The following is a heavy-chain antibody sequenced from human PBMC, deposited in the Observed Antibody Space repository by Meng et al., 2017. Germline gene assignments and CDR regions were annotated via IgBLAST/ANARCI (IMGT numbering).Heavy chain of an antibody. Sequence: GGPLRLPCAASGFTFSDYYMSWNRQAPGKGLEWVSYISSSGSTIYYADSVKGRFTITRDNAKSSLYLQMNSLRAEDTAMYYCASRGVDTAMVPLESHDAFDIWGQGTMVTVSS. CDR2: ISSSGSTI. D-gene: IGHD5-18*01. CDR1: GFTFSDYY. V-gene: IGHV3-11*01. CDR3: ASRGVDTAMVPLESHDAFDI. J-gene: IGHJ3*02.